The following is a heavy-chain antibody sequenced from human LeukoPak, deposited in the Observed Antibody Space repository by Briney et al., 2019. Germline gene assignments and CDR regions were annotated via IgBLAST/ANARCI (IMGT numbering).Heavy chain of an antibody. CDR1: GGSISSSSYY. CDR3: ALTPYYYGSGSPIFDY. V-gene: IGHV4-39*07. CDR2: IYYSGST. D-gene: IGHD3-10*01. J-gene: IGHJ4*02. Sequence: PSETLSLTCTVSGGSISSSSYYWGWICQPPGKGLEWIGSIYYSGSTYYNPSLKSRVTISVDTSKNQFSLKLSSVTAADTAVYYCALTPYYYGSGSPIFDYWGQGTLVTVSS.